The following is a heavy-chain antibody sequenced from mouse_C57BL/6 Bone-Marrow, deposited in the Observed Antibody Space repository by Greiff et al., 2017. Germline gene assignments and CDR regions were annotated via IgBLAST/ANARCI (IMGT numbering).Heavy chain of an antibody. J-gene: IGHJ2*01. V-gene: IGHV5-4*01. CDR1: GFTFSSYA. CDR2: ISDGGSYT. D-gene: IGHD1-1*01. CDR3: ARATVVPFDY. Sequence: DVHLVESGGGLVKPGGSLKLSCAASGFTFSSYAMSWVRQTPEKRLEWVATISDGGSYTYYPDNVKGRFTISRDNAKNNLYLQMSHLKSKDTAMYYCARATVVPFDYWGQGTTLTVSS.